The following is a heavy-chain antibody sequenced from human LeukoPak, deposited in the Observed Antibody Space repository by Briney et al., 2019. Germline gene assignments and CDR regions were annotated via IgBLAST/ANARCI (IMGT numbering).Heavy chain of an antibody. CDR1: GGSFSGYY. J-gene: IGHJ4*02. D-gene: IGHD6-13*01. CDR3: GRGYVAAARLWDY. CDR2: INHSGST. V-gene: IGHV4-34*01. Sequence: KPSETLSLTCAVYGGSFSGYYWSWIRQPPGKGLEWIGEINHSGSTNYNPSLKSRVTISVDTSKNQFSLKLSSVTAADTAVYYCGRGYVAAARLWDYWGQGTLVTVSS.